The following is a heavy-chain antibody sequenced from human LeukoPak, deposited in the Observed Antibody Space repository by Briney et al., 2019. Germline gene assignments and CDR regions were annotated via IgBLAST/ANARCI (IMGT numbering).Heavy chain of an antibody. CDR2: ISYDGSNK. CDR1: GFTFSSYG. D-gene: IGHD6-19*01. V-gene: IGHV3-30*18. CDR3: AKDPYYSSGWYYFDY. J-gene: IGHJ4*02. Sequence: GRSLRLSCAASGFTFSSYGMHWVRQAPGKGLEWVAVISYDGSNKYYADSVKGRFTISRDNSKNTLYLQMNSLRAEDTAVYYCAKDPYYSSGWYYFDYWGQGTLVTVSS.